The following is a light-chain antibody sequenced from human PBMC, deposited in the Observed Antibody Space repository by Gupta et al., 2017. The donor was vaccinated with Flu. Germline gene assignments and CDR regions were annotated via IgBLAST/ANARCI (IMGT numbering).Light chain of an antibody. V-gene: IGKV1-39*01. Sequence: DIQMTQSPSSLSASVGARVTITCRASQTIKSYLNWYQQKPGTAPKLLIYAASSLQSGVPSRFSGSGYGTDFSLTITSLQPEDFATYYCQQSYSTPRTFGQGTKVEV. J-gene: IGKJ1*01. CDR3: QQSYSTPRT. CDR1: QTIKSY. CDR2: AAS.